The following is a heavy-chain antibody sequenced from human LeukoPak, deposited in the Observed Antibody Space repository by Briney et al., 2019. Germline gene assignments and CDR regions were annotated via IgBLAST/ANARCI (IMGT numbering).Heavy chain of an antibody. D-gene: IGHD3-3*01. CDR2: IRYDGSNK. Sequence: GGSLRLSCAASGFTFSSYNIYWVRQAPGKGLEWVAFIRYDGSNKYYADSVKGRFTISRDNSKNTLYLQMNSLRAEDTAVYYCAKDGVVITHFYYYMDVWAKGTTVTVSS. J-gene: IGHJ6*03. CDR3: AKDGVVITHFYYYMDV. CDR1: GFTFSSYN. V-gene: IGHV3-30*02.